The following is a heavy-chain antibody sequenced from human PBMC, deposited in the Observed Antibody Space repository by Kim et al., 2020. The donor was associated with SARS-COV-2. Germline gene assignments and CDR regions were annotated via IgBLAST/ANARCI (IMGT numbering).Heavy chain of an antibody. V-gene: IGHV4-34*01. Sequence: NYNAPLKSRVTISVDTSKNQFSLKLSSVTAADTAVYYCARVRRLQGDFDYWGQGTLVTVSS. J-gene: IGHJ4*02. CDR3: ARVRRLQGDFDY. D-gene: IGHD2-15*01.